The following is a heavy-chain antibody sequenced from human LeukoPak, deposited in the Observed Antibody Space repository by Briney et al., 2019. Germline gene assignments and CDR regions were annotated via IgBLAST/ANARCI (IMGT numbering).Heavy chain of an antibody. J-gene: IGHJ6*02. Sequence: PGGSLRLSCAATGFTFKDYGMHWVRHPPGKGLEWVSSINWNGGGTEYADSVKGRFTISRDNAKNSLYLQLSSLRPEDTALYYCAKHMSATNTYSFFGLDVWGQGTTVTVSS. CDR2: INWNGGGT. D-gene: IGHD1-26*01. V-gene: IGHV3-9*01. CDR1: GFTFKDYG. CDR3: AKHMSATNTYSFFGLDV.